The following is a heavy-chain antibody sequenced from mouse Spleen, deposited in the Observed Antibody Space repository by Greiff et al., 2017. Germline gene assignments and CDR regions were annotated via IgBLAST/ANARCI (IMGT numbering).Heavy chain of an antibody. CDR3: ARERDEARATAWFAY. Sequence: QVQLKESGPGLVAPSQSLSITCTVSGFSLTSYGVHWVRQPPGKGLEWLVVIWSDGSTTYNSALKSRLSISKDNSKSQVFLKMNSRQTDDTAMYYCARERDEARATAWFAYWGQGTLVTVSA. V-gene: IGHV2-6*02. CDR2: IWSDGST. CDR1: GFSLTSYG. J-gene: IGHJ3*01. D-gene: IGHD3-1*01.